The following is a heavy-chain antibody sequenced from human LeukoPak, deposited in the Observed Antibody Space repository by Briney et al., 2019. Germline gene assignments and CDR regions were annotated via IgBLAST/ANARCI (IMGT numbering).Heavy chain of an antibody. D-gene: IGHD3-10*01. V-gene: IGHV3-23*01. Sequence: GGSLRLSCAASGFTFSSYSMNWVRRAPGKGLEWVSAISGSGGSTYYADSVKGRFTISRDNSKNTLYLQMNSLRAEDTAVYYCAKSYYYGSGSPFDYWGQGTLVTVSS. CDR1: GFTFSSYS. J-gene: IGHJ4*02. CDR2: ISGSGGST. CDR3: AKSYYYGSGSPFDY.